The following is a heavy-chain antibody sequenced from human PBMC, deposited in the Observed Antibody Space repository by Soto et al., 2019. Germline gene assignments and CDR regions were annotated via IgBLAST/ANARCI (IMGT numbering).Heavy chain of an antibody. CDR3: AKDSPRPTLFDY. V-gene: IGHV3-23*01. J-gene: IGHJ4*02. CDR1: AFTFSSYA. CDR2: ISGRDGST. Sequence: GGSLRLSCAASAFTFSSYAMSWVRQAPEKKLEWVSAISGRDGSTYYADSVKGRFTFSRDNSKNSLYLQMNSLRVVVTAVFYCAKDSPRPTLFDYLSQGTLVTVSS.